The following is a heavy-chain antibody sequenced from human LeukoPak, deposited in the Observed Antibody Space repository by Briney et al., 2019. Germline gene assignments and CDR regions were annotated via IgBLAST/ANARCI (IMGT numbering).Heavy chain of an antibody. Sequence: GASVKVSCKASGYTFTSYGISWVRQAPGQGLEWMGWISAHNGNTNYAQKLQGRVTMTTDTSTSTAYMELRSLRSDDTAVYYCARAGPYYDFWSGYLGYWGQGTLVTVSS. CDR2: ISAHNGNT. CDR3: ARAGPYYDFWSGYLGY. CDR1: GYTFTSYG. V-gene: IGHV1-18*01. D-gene: IGHD3-3*01. J-gene: IGHJ4*02.